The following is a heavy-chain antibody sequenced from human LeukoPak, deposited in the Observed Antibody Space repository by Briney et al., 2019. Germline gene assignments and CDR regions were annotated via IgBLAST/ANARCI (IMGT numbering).Heavy chain of an antibody. D-gene: IGHD4-17*01. J-gene: IGHJ4*02. CDR3: ARDADDYGVDY. CDR1: GGSISSGSYY. Sequence: KPSQTLSLTCTVSGGSISSGSYYWSWIRQPAGKGLEWIGRIYTSGSTNYNPSLKSRVTISVDTSKNQFSLKLSSVTAADTAVYYCARDADDYGVDYWGQGTLVTVSS. V-gene: IGHV4-61*02. CDR2: IYTSGST.